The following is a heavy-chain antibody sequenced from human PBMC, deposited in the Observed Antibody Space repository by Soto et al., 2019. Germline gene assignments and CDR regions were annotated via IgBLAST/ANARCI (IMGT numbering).Heavy chain of an antibody. J-gene: IGHJ4*02. D-gene: IGHD3-10*01. CDR1: GFSLSTNGVG. Sequence: QITLKESGPTLVKPTQTLTLTCTFSGFSLSTNGVGVAWIRQPPGKALECLALIYWDDDKRYSPSLESRLTITKDTSKNQVVLTMTNMDPVDTATYYCAHKRVHLDYWGQGTLVTVSS. V-gene: IGHV2-5*02. CDR2: IYWDDDK. CDR3: AHKRVHLDY.